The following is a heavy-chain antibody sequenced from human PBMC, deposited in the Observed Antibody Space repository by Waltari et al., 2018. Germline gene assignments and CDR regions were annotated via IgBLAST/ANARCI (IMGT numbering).Heavy chain of an antibody. D-gene: IGHD3-16*01. CDR1: GGSFSGYY. J-gene: IGHJ5*02. CDR2: INHSGST. Sequence: QVQLQQWGAGLLKPSATLSLTCAVYGGSFSGYYWSWIRQPPGKGLEWIGEINHSGSTNYNPSLKSRVTISVDTSKNQFSLKLSSVTAADTAVYYCARLTENEAVGDWFDPWGQGTLVTVSS. V-gene: IGHV4-34*01. CDR3: ARLTENEAVGDWFDP.